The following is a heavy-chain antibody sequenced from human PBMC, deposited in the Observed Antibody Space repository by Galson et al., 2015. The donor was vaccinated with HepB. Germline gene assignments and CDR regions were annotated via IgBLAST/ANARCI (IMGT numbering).Heavy chain of an antibody. D-gene: IGHD2-15*01. CDR2: ISAYNGNT. J-gene: IGHJ6*02. CDR1: GYTFTSYG. V-gene: IGHV1-18*04. Sequence: SVKVSCKASGYTFTSYGISWVRQAPGQGLEWMGWISAYNGNTNYAQKLQGRVTMTTDTSTSTAYMELRSLRSDDTAVYYCAREVPHPGYCSGGSCYSLYYYYGMDVWGQGTTVTVSS. CDR3: AREVPHPGYCSGGSCYSLYYYYGMDV.